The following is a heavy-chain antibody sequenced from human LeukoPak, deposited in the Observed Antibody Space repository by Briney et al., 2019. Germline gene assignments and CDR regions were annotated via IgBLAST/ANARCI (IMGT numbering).Heavy chain of an antibody. D-gene: IGHD2-15*01. CDR3: ARRYCSGGNCYADV. J-gene: IGHJ6*03. Sequence: SETLSLTCTVSGGSISSYSWSWVRQPPGKGLEWIGHIYFSGNTNYNPSLKSRVTISVDTSKNQFSLKLSSVTAADTAVYYCARRYCSGGNCYADVWGKGITVTVSS. CDR2: IYFSGNT. V-gene: IGHV4-59*08. CDR1: GGSISSYS.